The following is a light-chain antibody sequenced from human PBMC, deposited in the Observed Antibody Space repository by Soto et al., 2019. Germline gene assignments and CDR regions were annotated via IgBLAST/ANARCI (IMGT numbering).Light chain of an antibody. CDR2: EVS. J-gene: IGLJ1*01. Sequence: QSALTQPASVSGSPGQSITISCTGTSSDVGGYNYVSWYQQHPGKAPKLMIYEVSNRPSGVSNRFSGSKSGNTASLTISGLQAEDEADYYCSSYTSTSTLYVFGIGTKVTV. CDR1: SSDVGGYNY. V-gene: IGLV2-14*01. CDR3: SSYTSTSTLYV.